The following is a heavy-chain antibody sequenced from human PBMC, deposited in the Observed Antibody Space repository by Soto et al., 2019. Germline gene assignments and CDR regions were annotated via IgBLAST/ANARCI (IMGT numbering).Heavy chain of an antibody. J-gene: IGHJ6*02. Sequence: SETLSLTCTVSGGSISSYNWSWIRQPAGKGLEWIGRIYTSGSTNYNPSLKSRVTMSVDTSKNQFSLKLSSVTAADTAVYYCARDHPNYYDSSVYPIYYYDGMDVWGQGTTVTVSS. CDR3: ARDHPNYYDSSVYPIYYYDGMDV. CDR1: GGSISSYN. D-gene: IGHD3-22*01. CDR2: IYTSGST. V-gene: IGHV4-4*07.